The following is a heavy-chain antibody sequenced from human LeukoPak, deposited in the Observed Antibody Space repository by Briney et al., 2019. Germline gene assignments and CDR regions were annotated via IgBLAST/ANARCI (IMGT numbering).Heavy chain of an antibody. V-gene: IGHV1-69*06. J-gene: IGHJ6*03. CDR1: GGTFSSYA. CDR2: IIPIFGTA. Sequence: SVKVSCKASGGTFSSYAISWVRQAPGQGLEWMGGIIPIFGTANYAQKFQGRVTITADKSTSTAYMELSSLRSEDTAVYYCARGFILWFGESHYYMDVWGKGTTVTISS. D-gene: IGHD3-10*01. CDR3: ARGFILWFGESHYYMDV.